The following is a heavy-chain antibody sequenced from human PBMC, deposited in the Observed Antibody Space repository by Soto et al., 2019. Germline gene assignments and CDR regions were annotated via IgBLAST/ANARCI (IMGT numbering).Heavy chain of an antibody. Sequence: SLRLSCAASGFTFSSYAMSWVRQAPGKGLEWVADVSFDGSHKTYAVPVRGRFTLSRDNSKKTVYLQMNSLRAEDTAVYYCAKLGDAVSGFFDFWGQGTQVTVSS. J-gene: IGHJ5*01. CDR1: GFTFSSYA. V-gene: IGHV3-30*18. CDR3: AKLGDAVSGFFDF. CDR2: VSFDGSHK. D-gene: IGHD3-3*01.